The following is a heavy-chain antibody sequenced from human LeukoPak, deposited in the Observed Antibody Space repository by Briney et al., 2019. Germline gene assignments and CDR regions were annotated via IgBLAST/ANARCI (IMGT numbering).Heavy chain of an antibody. CDR1: GGSFSAYY. J-gene: IGHJ4*02. D-gene: IGHD6-13*01. Sequence: SETLSLTCAVHGGSFSAYYWSWIRQPPGKGLEWIGEINHSGSTDYNPSLKSRVTISVDTSKNQFSLKLSSVTAADTAVYYCARGGKQQLDYWGQGTLVTVSS. V-gene: IGHV4-34*01. CDR3: ARGGKQQLDY. CDR2: INHSGST.